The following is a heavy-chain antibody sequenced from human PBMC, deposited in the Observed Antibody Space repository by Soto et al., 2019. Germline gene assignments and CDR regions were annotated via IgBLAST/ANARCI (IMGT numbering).Heavy chain of an antibody. V-gene: IGHV3-7*03. D-gene: IGHD2-2*01. Sequence: RRLSCAASGFTFSSYWMSWVRQAPGKGLEWVANIKQDGSEKYYVDSVKGRFTISRDNAKNSLYLQMNSLRAEDTAVYYCARLGYCSSTSCYYGWFDPWGQGTLVTVSS. J-gene: IGHJ5*02. CDR2: IKQDGSEK. CDR3: ARLGYCSSTSCYYGWFDP. CDR1: GFTFSSYW.